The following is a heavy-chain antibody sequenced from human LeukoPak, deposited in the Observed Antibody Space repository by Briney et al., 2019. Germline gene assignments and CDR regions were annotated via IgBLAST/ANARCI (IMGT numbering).Heavy chain of an antibody. CDR3: ARQGFYGPLDY. CDR1: GGSISTYY. V-gene: IGHV4-59*08. D-gene: IGHD2/OR15-2a*01. J-gene: IGHJ4*02. CDR2: ISYSGST. Sequence: SETLSLTCTVSGGSISTYYWSWVRRPPGKGLEGIGYISYSGSTNYNPSIKSRVIISVDTSKNQFSLKLSSVTAADTAVYYCARQGFYGPLDYWGQGTLVAVSS.